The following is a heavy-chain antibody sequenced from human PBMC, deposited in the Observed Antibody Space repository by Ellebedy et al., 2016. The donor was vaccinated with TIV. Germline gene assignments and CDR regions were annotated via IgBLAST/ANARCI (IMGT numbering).Heavy chain of an antibody. D-gene: IGHD1-26*01. Sequence: AASVKVSCKASGGTFSSYAISWVRQAPGQGLEWMGRIIPIVGIANYAQQFQGRVTITADKSTSTVYMELSSLRSEDTALYYCAREDTLVGATAMYYFDYWGQGTLVTVSS. J-gene: IGHJ4*02. CDR2: IIPIVGIA. CDR1: GGTFSSYA. CDR3: AREDTLVGATAMYYFDY. V-gene: IGHV1-69*04.